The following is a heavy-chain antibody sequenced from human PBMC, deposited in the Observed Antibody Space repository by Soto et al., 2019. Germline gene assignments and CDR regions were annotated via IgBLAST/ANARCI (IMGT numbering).Heavy chain of an antibody. Sequence: QVQLVQSGAEVTEPGASVKLSCKTSGYTFSTYGLTWVRQAPGQGLEWMGWTVATTGSTIYAQDFQGRVPVTTDRSTNTGYLELKSLTSDDTALYYCARVAGYGSGSRHFDSWGQGTLVTVSS. CDR3: ARVAGYGSGSRHFDS. V-gene: IGHV1-18*01. D-gene: IGHD3-10*01. J-gene: IGHJ4*02. CDR1: GYTFSTYG. CDR2: TVATTGST.